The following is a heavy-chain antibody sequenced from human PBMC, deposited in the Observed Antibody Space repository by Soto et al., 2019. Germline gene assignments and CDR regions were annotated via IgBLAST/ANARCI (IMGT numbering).Heavy chain of an antibody. V-gene: IGHV3-30*03. CDR3: ARDSMIAYGMDV. CDR1: GVTFSSYG. Sequence: GGSLRLSCASSGVTFSSYGMHWVRQAPGKGLEWVAVISYDGSNKYYTDSVKGRFTISRDNAKNSLYLQMNSLRDEDTAVYFCARDSMIAYGMDVWGQGTTVTVSS. CDR2: ISYDGSNK. D-gene: IGHD2-21*01. J-gene: IGHJ6*02.